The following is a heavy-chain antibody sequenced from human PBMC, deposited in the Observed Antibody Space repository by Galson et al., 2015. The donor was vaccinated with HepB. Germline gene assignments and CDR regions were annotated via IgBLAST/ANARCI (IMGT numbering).Heavy chain of an antibody. CDR3: ARNSGYRGDNLDL. CDR2: IWHDGSII. J-gene: IGHJ3*01. D-gene: IGHD2-21*01. V-gene: IGHV3-33*01. CDR1: RFALRNDG. Sequence: SLRLSCAASRFALRNDGMHWVRQAPGKGLEWVGIIWHDGSIIRYADSVKGRFTISRDNSKNIVHLQMSSLRVEDTALYYCARNSGYRGDNLDLWGQGTMVTVAS.